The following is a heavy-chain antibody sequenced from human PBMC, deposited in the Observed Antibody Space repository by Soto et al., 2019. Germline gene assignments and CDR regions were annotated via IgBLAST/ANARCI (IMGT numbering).Heavy chain of an antibody. V-gene: IGHV1-18*01. CDR1: GNTITKYG. Sequence: QVQLIQSGGEVKKPGASVKVSCKAAGNTITKYGVSWVRQAPGQGLEWMGWISADNGDTRYAQKFQGRLTMTTDTSTRTVYMELRSLRSDDTAVYYCAKTTGLHDYKYSPNWFDPWGQGTLVTVSS. D-gene: IGHD3-10*01. J-gene: IGHJ5*02. CDR3: AKTTGLHDYKYSPNWFDP. CDR2: ISADNGDT.